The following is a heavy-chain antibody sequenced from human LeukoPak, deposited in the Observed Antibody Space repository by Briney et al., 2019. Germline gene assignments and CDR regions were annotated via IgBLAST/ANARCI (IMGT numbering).Heavy chain of an antibody. CDR1: GGSFSGYY. V-gene: IGHV4-34*01. Sequence: SETLSLTCAVYGGSFSGYYWSWIRQPPGKGLEWIGEINHSGSTNYNPSLKSRVTISVDTSKNQFSLKLSSVTAADTAVYYCARGTRMGRFAYWGQGILVTVSS. CDR3: ARGTRMGRFAY. J-gene: IGHJ4*02. CDR2: INHSGST. D-gene: IGHD1-26*01.